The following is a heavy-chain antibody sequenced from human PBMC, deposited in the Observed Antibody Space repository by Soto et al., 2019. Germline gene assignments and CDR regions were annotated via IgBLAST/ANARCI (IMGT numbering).Heavy chain of an antibody. J-gene: IGHJ4*02. Sequence: PGGSLRLSCAASGFTFTTYSMSWVRQAPGKGLEYVADIKEDGSQKNYVDSVKGRFTISRDNAKNSLSLQMNGLRVEDTAMHYCGRSISGWARFDFWGQGILVTVSS. CDR3: GRSISGWARFDF. V-gene: IGHV3-7*01. D-gene: IGHD6-19*01. CDR1: GFTFTTYS. CDR2: IKEDGSQK.